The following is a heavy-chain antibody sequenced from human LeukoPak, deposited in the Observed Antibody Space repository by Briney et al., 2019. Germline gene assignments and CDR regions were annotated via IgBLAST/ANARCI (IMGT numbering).Heavy chain of an antibody. J-gene: IGHJ3*01. CDR3: ARDDRGYPGRHAFDV. D-gene: IGHD3-22*01. V-gene: IGHV4-31*03. Sequence: SETLSLTCTVSGGSISSGGYYWTWIRQHPGKGLEWVGNVYYSGDTQYNPSLKSRVIMSMDTSKKQFSLHLNSVTAADTAVYYCARDDRGYPGRHAFDVWGQGTLVIVSS. CDR1: GGSISSGGYY. CDR2: VYYSGDT.